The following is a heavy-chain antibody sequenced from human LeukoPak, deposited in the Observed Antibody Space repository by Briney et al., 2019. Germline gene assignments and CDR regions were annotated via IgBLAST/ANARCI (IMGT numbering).Heavy chain of an antibody. D-gene: IGHD3-10*01. CDR2: ISYDGSNK. J-gene: IGHJ4*02. Sequence: GESLKISCKGSGYSFTSYWIGWVCQMPGKGLEWVAVISYDGSNKYYADSVKGRFTISRDNSKNTLYLQMNSLRAEDTAVYYCARDGSWDHRNYYFDYWGQGTLVTVSS. CDR1: GYSFTSYW. V-gene: IGHV3-30*19. CDR3: ARDGSWDHRNYYFDY.